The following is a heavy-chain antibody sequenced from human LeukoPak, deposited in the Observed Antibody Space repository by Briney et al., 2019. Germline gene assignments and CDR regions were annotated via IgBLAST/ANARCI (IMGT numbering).Heavy chain of an antibody. Sequence: SETLSLTCAVYGGSFSGYYWSWIRQPPGKGLEWIGEINHSGSTNYNPSLKSRVTITVDTSKNQFSLKLSSVTAADTAVYYCARGFLHIAVAGIPRAFDIWGQGTTVTVSS. V-gene: IGHV4-34*01. CDR1: GGSFSGYY. D-gene: IGHD6-19*01. J-gene: IGHJ3*02. CDR2: INHSGST. CDR3: ARGFLHIAVAGIPRAFDI.